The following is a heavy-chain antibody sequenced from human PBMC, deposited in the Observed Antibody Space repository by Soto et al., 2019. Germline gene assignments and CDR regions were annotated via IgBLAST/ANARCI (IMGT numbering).Heavy chain of an antibody. J-gene: IGHJ4*02. D-gene: IGHD2-15*01. Sequence: QLQLVQSGTEVKEPGSSVKVSCKASGGTFSTSSFVWVRQGPGQGLEWMGGIIPIFTRTNFAQKFQGRVTFSADESTRTTYKELRSLTSEDTAIYYCARDVVRSTAGDSWGQGTLVTVSS. CDR1: GGTFSTSS. CDR2: IIPIFTRT. CDR3: ARDVVRSTAGDS. V-gene: IGHV1-69*01.